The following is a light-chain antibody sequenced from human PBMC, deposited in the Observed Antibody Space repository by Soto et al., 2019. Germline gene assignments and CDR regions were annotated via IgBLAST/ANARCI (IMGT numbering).Light chain of an antibody. V-gene: IGKV3-15*01. CDR2: GAS. CDR3: QQYKNWLALT. CDR1: PSVSSS. J-gene: IGKJ4*01. Sequence: DIVLTQSPATLSLSPGERVTLSCGASPSVSSSRLAWYQQEPGQAPRLLIYGASTRATGIPARFSGSGSGTEFTLTISSLQSEDSAVYYCQQYKNWLALTFGGGTKVDIK.